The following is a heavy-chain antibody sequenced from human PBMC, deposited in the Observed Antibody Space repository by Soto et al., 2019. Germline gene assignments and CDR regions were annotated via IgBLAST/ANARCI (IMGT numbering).Heavy chain of an antibody. CDR3: ARRIPFGYGMDV. J-gene: IGHJ6*02. V-gene: IGHV3-64*01. D-gene: IGHD2-21*01. CDR1: GFTFSSYA. CDR2: ITSNGGNT. Sequence: EVQLVESGGGLVQPGGSLRLSCAASGFTFSSYAMHWVRQAPGKGLEYVSVITSNGGNTDYASSVKGRFTISRDNSKNTLYLQMGSLRAEDMAMYYCARRIPFGYGMDVWGQGTTVTVSS.